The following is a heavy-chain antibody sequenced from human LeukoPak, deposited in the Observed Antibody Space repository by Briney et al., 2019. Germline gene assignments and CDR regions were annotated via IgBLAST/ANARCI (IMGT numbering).Heavy chain of an antibody. CDR3: ATGRPAAIWLLFDY. V-gene: IGHV1-24*01. Sequence: GASVKVSCKVSGYTLTELSMHWVRQAPGKGLEWMGGFDPEDGETIYAQKFQGRVTMTEDTSTDTAYMELSSLRSEDTAVYYCATGRPAAIWLLFDYWGQGTLVTVSS. J-gene: IGHJ4*02. CDR1: GYTLTELS. CDR2: FDPEDGET. D-gene: IGHD2-2*01.